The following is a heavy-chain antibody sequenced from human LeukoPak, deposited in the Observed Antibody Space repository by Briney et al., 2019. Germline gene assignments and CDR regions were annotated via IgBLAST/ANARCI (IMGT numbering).Heavy chain of an antibody. D-gene: IGHD3-22*01. J-gene: IGHJ4*02. CDR3: ARSGSTGYSLDY. Sequence: ASVKVSCKASGYTFTSYYMHWVRQAPGQGLEWMGIINPSGGITSYAQKFQGRVSMPRDTSTRTAYMELSRLRSDDTAVYFCARSGSTGYSLDYWGQGTLVTVSS. CDR1: GYTFTSYY. V-gene: IGHV1-46*01. CDR2: INPSGGIT.